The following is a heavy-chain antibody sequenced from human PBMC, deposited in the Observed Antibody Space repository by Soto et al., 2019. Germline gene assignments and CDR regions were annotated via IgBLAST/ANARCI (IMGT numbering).Heavy chain of an antibody. V-gene: IGHV4-61*01. CDR1: GGSIGSSSYY. J-gene: IGHJ4*02. Sequence: SETLSLTCTVSGGSIGSSSYYWSWIRQPPGKGLEWIGYIKYSGSTNYNPSLKSRVTISVDTSINQFSLKLTSVTAADTAVYYCARGNRDYYDTSGYYFNYWGQGALVTVSS. CDR2: IKYSGST. D-gene: IGHD3-22*01. CDR3: ARGNRDYYDTSGYYFNY.